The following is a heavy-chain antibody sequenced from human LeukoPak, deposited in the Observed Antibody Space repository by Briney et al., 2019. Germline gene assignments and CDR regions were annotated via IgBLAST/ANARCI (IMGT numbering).Heavy chain of an antibody. V-gene: IGHV3-48*02. CDR1: GSTFNSYS. CDR3: ARYLGGRNAFDI. Sequence: PGGSLRLSCGASGSTFNSYSMNWVRQAPGKGLEWVSYISSSTSRIYYADSVKGRFTISRDSARRSLFLQMNSLRDEDTAVYYCARYLGGRNAFDIWGQGTMVTVSS. J-gene: IGHJ3*02. D-gene: IGHD3-16*01. CDR2: ISSSTSRI.